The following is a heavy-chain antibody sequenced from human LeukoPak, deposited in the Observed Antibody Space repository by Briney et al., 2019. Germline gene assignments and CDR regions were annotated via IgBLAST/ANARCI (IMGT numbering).Heavy chain of an antibody. V-gene: IGHV3-74*01. Sequence: GRSLRLSCAASGFTFSNYWMHWVRQAPRKGLVWVSRINSDGSSRNYAGSVKGRFTISRDNAKNTLYLQMNSLRAEDTAVYYCASASSHRIAAGGDYWGQGTLVTVSS. J-gene: IGHJ4*02. CDR3: ASASSHRIAAGGDY. CDR2: INSDGSSR. D-gene: IGHD6-13*01. CDR1: GFTFSNYW.